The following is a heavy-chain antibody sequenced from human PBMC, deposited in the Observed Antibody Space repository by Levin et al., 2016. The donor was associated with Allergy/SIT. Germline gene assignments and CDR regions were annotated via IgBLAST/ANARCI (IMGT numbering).Heavy chain of an antibody. Sequence: VRQAPGKGLEWVSAISGSGGSTYYADSVKGRFTISRDNSKNTLYLQMNSLRAEDTAVYYCAKSGAGITGTTGVYLGDAFDIWGQGTMVTVSS. D-gene: IGHD1-20*01. V-gene: IGHV3-23*01. J-gene: IGHJ3*02. CDR2: ISGSGGST. CDR3: AKSGAGITGTTGVYLGDAFDI.